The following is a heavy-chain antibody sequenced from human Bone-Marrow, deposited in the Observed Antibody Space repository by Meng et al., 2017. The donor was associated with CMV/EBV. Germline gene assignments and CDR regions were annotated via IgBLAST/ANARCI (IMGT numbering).Heavy chain of an antibody. CDR2: IYYSGST. D-gene: IGHD2-2*02. CDR1: GGSISSYY. J-gene: IGHJ5*02. Sequence: SETLSLTCTVSGGSISSYYWSWIRQPPGKGLEWIGYIYYSGSTNYNPSLKSRVTISVDKSKNQFSLKLSSVTAADTAVYYCARSQIVVVPAAITNWFDPWGQGTLVTVSS. V-gene: IGHV4-59*12. CDR3: ARSQIVVVPAAITNWFDP.